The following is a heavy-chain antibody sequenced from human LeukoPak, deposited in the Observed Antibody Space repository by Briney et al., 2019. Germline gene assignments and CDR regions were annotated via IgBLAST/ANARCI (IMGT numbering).Heavy chain of an antibody. CDR3: AREEYGGAADY. V-gene: IGHV3-21*01. CDR2: ISSSNYI. CDR1: GFTFSRYS. Sequence: GGPLRLSCAVFGFTFSRYSMSWVRQAPGKGLEWVSSISSSNYIYYADSVKGRFTISRDNAKNSLYLQMNSLRAEDTAVYYCAREEYGGAADYWGQGTLVTVSS. J-gene: IGHJ4*02. D-gene: IGHD3-16*01.